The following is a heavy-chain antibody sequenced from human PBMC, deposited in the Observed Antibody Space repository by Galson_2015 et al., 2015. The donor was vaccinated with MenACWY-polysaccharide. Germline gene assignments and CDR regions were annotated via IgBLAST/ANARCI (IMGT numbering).Heavy chain of an antibody. CDR3: ARDRLSGGYGFGWFDP. Sequence: SLRLSCAASGFTFSSYSMNWVRQAPGKGLEWVSYISSSSSTIYYADSVKGRFTISRDNAKNSLYLQMNSLRAEDTAVYYCARDRLSGGYGFGWFDPWGQGTLVTVSS. CDR1: GFTFSSYS. CDR2: ISSSSSTI. D-gene: IGHD5-12*01. J-gene: IGHJ5*02. V-gene: IGHV3-48*01.